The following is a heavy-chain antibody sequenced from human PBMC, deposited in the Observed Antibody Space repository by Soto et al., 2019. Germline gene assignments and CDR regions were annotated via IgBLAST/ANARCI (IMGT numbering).Heavy chain of an antibody. D-gene: IGHD2-15*01. CDR2: IYPGDSDT. CDR1: GYSFTSYW. J-gene: IGHJ4*02. V-gene: IGHV5-51*01. CDR3: ARRTRYCSGGSCYSSGQYYFDY. Sequence: SGESLKISCKGSGYSFTSYWIGWVRQMPGKGLEWMGIIYPGDSDTRYSPSFQGQVTISADKSISTAYLQWSSLKASDTAMYYCARRTRYCSGGSCYSSGQYYFDYWGQGTLVTVSS.